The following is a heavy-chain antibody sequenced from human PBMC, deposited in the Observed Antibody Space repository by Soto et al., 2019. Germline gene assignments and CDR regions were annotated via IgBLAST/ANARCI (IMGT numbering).Heavy chain of an antibody. CDR1: GGSSGSAGDC. J-gene: IGHJ4*01. V-gene: IGHV4-30-4*01. CDR3: ASIWFGDFDY. CDR2: FHSSGAT. Sequence: SETLCVTWTVAGGSSGSAGDCWSWIRQPPGKGLEWIGYFHSSGATYKDPSLKSRVTISVDTSKNRISLKLDSVTAADTAVYYCASIWFGDFDYWGHGTLVTVSS. D-gene: IGHD3-10*01.